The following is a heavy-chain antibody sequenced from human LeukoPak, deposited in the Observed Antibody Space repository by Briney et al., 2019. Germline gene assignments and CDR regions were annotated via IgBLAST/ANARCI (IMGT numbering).Heavy chain of an antibody. CDR2: ISLNGGAT. D-gene: IGHD3-10*01. CDR3: AKDSSEVRGASFDY. V-gene: IGHV3-20*04. J-gene: IGHJ4*02. Sequence: GGSLRLSCAASGFTFDEYGMSWVRQAQGKGLEWVSGISLNGGATGYADSVKGRFTISRDNGKNSLYLQMNSLRAEDTAVYYCAKDSSEVRGASFDYWGQGTLVTVSS. CDR1: GFTFDEYG.